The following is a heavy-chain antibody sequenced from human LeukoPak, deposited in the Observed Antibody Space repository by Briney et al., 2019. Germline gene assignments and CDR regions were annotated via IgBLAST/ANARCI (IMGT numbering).Heavy chain of an antibody. CDR2: ISYDGSNK. J-gene: IGHJ4*02. D-gene: IGHD6-19*01. Sequence: GGSLRLSCAASGFTFSSYGMHCVRQVPGKGLEWVAVISYDGSNKYYADSVKGRFTISRDNSKNTLYLQMNSLRAEDTAVYYCARDSSGLDDYWGQGTLVTVSS. CDR1: GFTFSSYG. V-gene: IGHV3-30*03. CDR3: ARDSSGLDDY.